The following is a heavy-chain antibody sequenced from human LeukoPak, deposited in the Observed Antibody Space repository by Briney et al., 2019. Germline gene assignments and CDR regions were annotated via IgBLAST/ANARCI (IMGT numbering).Heavy chain of an antibody. D-gene: IGHD3-22*01. CDR1: GFTFSTYG. J-gene: IGHJ4*02. Sequence: PGGSLTLSCAASGFTFSTYGMSWVRQAPGKGPEWISAVAGNGGTTYSADSVKGRFTISRDNSKNTLYLQMNSRRAEDTAVYFCAKGHYDGGGYYHFDYWGQGTLVTVSS. V-gene: IGHV3-23*01. CDR2: VAGNGGTT. CDR3: AKGHYDGGGYYHFDY.